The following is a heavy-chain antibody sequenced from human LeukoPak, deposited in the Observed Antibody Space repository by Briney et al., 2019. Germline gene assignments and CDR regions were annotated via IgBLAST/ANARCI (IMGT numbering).Heavy chain of an antibody. V-gene: IGHV1-46*01. Sequence: KVSCKXSGYTFTNYYLHWVRQAPGQGLEWMGILNPGGGSRNYAQKFQGRVTMTRDTSTSTVYMELSSLRSEDTAVYYCARDRDDILTGYSLNYWGQGTLVTVSS. CDR3: ARDRDDILTGYSLNY. D-gene: IGHD3-9*01. CDR2: LNPGGGSR. J-gene: IGHJ4*02. CDR1: GYTFTNYY.